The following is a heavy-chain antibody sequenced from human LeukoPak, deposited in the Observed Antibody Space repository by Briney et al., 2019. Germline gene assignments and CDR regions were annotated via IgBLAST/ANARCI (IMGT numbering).Heavy chain of an antibody. J-gene: IGHJ4*02. Sequence: GGSLRLSCAASGFTFSNAWMSWVRQAPGKGLEWISFIDSSSTTIFYAESVRGRFTISRDNAKNSLFLQMNSLRVEDTAVYYCARRVPNQVITDYFDFWGQGTLVTVSS. CDR2: IDSSSTTI. V-gene: IGHV3-48*04. CDR3: ARRVPNQVITDYFDF. CDR1: GFTFSNAW. D-gene: IGHD3-16*01.